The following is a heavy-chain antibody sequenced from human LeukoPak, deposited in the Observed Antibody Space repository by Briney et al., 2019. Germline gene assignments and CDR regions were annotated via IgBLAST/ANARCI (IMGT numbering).Heavy chain of an antibody. CDR3: ARSQFGKLLNGFDH. CDR2: ISYDGSNK. D-gene: IGHD3-10*01. V-gene: IGHV3-30-3*01. CDR1: GFTFSSYA. Sequence: GGSLRLSCAASGFTFSSYAMHWVRQAPGKGLEWVAVISYDGSNKYYADSVKGRFTISRDNSKNTLYLQMNSLRVEDTAVYYCARSQFGKLLNGFDHWGQGTLVTVSS. J-gene: IGHJ4*02.